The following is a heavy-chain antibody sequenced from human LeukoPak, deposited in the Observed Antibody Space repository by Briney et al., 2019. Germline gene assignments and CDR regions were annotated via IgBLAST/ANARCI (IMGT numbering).Heavy chain of an antibody. Sequence: GASVNASCTASGYTFTSYDMNWVRQAPGQGLEWMGWMGPNSGNTDYAQKVQGRVTITRNTSISTAYMELSSLRSEDTAVYYCARGSGCSSTSCYGYYYYYYMDVWGKGTTVTVSS. D-gene: IGHD2-2*01. CDR2: MGPNSGNT. J-gene: IGHJ6*03. CDR1: GYTFTSYD. V-gene: IGHV1-8*03. CDR3: ARGSGCSSTSCYGYYYYYYMDV.